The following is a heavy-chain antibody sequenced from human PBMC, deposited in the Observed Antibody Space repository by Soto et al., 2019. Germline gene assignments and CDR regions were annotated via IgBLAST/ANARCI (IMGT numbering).Heavy chain of an antibody. J-gene: IGHJ6*02. CDR2: INHSGST. D-gene: IGHD3-3*01. CDR1: GGSFSGYY. CDR3: ARVRFLEWLLVYYYGMDV. V-gene: IGHV4-34*01. Sequence: KTSETLSLTCAVYGGSFSGYYWSWIRQPPGKGLEWIGEINHSGSTNYNPSLKSRVTISVDTSKNQFSLKLSSVTAADTAVYYCARVRFLEWLLVYYYGMDVWGQGTTVTVSS.